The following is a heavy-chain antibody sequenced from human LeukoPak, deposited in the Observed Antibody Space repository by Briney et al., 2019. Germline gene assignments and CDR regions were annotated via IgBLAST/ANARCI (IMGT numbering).Heavy chain of an antibody. CDR2: ISAHNGNT. D-gene: IGHD1-1*01. Sequence: ASVKVSCKASGYIFTSHGIIWVRQAPGQGLQWMGWISAHNGNTNYAQKLQGRVTMTTDTSTSTVYMELRSLRSDDTAVYYCARAQTTLLLEYWGQGTLVTVSS. V-gene: IGHV1-18*01. J-gene: IGHJ4*02. CDR1: GYIFTSHG. CDR3: ARAQTTLLLEY.